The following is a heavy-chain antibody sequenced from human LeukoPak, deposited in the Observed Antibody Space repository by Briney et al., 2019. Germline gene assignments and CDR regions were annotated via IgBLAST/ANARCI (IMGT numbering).Heavy chain of an antibody. J-gene: IGHJ4*02. CDR3: ARVVVGATVEYFDY. CDR1: GGSISSYY. CDR2: IYTSGST. Sequence: PSETLSLTCPVSGGSISSYYWSWIRQPAGKGLEWIGRIYTSGSTNYNPSLKSRVTMPVDTSKNQFSLKLSSVTAADTAVYYCARVVVGATVEYFDYWGQGTLVTVSS. D-gene: IGHD1-26*01. V-gene: IGHV4-4*07.